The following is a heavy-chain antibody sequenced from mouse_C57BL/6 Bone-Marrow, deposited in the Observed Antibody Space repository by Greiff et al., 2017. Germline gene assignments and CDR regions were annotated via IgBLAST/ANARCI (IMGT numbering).Heavy chain of an antibody. J-gene: IGHJ3*01. Sequence: EVQLQQSGPELVKPGASVKIPCKASGYTFTDYNMDWVKQSHGKSLEWIGDINPNNGGTIYNQKFKGKATLTVDKSSSTAYMELRSLTSEDTAVYYCARGSAQASFAYWGQGTLVTVSA. D-gene: IGHD3-2*02. CDR2: INPNNGGT. CDR3: ARGSAQASFAY. CDR1: GYTFTDYN. V-gene: IGHV1-18*01.